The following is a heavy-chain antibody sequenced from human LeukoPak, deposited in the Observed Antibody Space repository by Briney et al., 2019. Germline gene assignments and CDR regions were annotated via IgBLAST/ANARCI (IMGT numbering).Heavy chain of an antibody. D-gene: IGHD6-19*01. V-gene: IGHV3-33*01. CDR3: ARDGVAVAGTYNWFDP. CDR1: GFTFSSYG. Sequence: GGSLRLSCAASGFTFSSYGMHWVRQAPGKGLEWLAVIWYDGSNKYYADSVKGRFTISRDNSKNTLYLQMNSLRAEDTAVYYCARDGVAVAGTYNWFDPWGQGTLVTVSS. J-gene: IGHJ5*02. CDR2: IWYDGSNK.